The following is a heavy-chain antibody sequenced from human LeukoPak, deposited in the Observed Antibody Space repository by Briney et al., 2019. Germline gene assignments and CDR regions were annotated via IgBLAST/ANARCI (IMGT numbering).Heavy chain of an antibody. CDR1: GYSISSGYY. J-gene: IGHJ4*02. D-gene: IGHD3-9*01. CDR3: ARSLRYFDFRPYYFDY. V-gene: IGHV4-38-2*01. CDR2: IYHSGST. Sequence: SETLSLTCAVSGYSISSGYYWGWIRQPPGKGLEWIGSIYHSGSTYCNPSLKSRVTISVDTSKNQFSLKLSSVTAADTAVYYCARSLRYFDFRPYYFDYWGQGTLVTVSS.